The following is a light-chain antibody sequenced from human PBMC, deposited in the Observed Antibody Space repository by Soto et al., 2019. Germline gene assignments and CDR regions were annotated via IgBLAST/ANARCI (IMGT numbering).Light chain of an antibody. V-gene: IGKV1-5*03. CDR2: KAS. CDR1: QSISMS. Sequence: DIQMTQSPSTLSASVGDRVTITCRASQSISMSLAWYQQKPGKAPKLLIYKASSLESGVPSRFSSSISGTEFTLTISSLQPDDFATYYCQQYSSYSRSFGQGTKVEIK. CDR3: QQYSSYSRS. J-gene: IGKJ1*01.